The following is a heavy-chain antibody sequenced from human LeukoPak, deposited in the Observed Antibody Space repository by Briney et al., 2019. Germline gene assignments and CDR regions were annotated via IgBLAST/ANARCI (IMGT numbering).Heavy chain of an antibody. J-gene: IGHJ4*02. Sequence: GGSLRLSCTASEFALSSYWMHWVRQAPGKGLVWVSLINTDGTNTNYADSVKGRFTISRDDAKNTLYLPMTKLEAEDTAVYYWTCERGGGQGTLVTVSS. CDR1: EFALSSYW. CDR2: INTDGTNT. V-gene: IGHV3-74*01. D-gene: IGHD2-21*01. CDR3: TCERG.